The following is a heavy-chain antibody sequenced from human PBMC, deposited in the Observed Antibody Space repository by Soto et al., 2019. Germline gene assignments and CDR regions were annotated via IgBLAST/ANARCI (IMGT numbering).Heavy chain of an antibody. D-gene: IGHD3-3*01. CDR2: IYYSGST. J-gene: IGHJ5*02. V-gene: IGHV4-59*01. CDR3: ARDHRAETYYDFWSGYLGNWFDP. CDR1: GGSINDFY. Sequence: SETLSLTCTVSGGSINDFYWSWIRQPPGKGLEWIGYIYYSGSTNYNPSLKSRVTISVDTSKNQFSLKLSSVTAADTAVYYCARDHRAETYYDFWSGYLGNWFDPWGQGTLVTVSS.